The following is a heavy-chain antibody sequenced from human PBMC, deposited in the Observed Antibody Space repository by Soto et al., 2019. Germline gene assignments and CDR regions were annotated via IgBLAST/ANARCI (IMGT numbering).Heavy chain of an antibody. D-gene: IGHD1-26*01. CDR1: GYSFTSYW. CDR3: ASHQRVGLWFDP. Sequence: PGESLKISCKGSGYSFTSYWISWVRQMPGKGLEWMGRIDPSDSYTNYSPSFQGHVTISADKSISTAYLQWSSLKASDTAMYYCASHQRVGLWFDPWGQGNLVPLSS. V-gene: IGHV5-10-1*01. CDR2: IDPSDSYT. J-gene: IGHJ5*01.